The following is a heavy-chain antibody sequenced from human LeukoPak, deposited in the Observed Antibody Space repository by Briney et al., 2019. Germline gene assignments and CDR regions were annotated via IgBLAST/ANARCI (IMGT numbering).Heavy chain of an antibody. V-gene: IGHV4-34*01. J-gene: IGHJ4*02. Sequence: SSETLSLTCAVYGGSFSGYYWSWIRQPPGKGLEWIGEINHSGSTNYNPTIKSRVTISVDTSKNQFSLKLSSVTAADTAVYYCARGRRKVRGVIISLDYWGQGTLVTVSS. CDR2: INHSGST. D-gene: IGHD3-10*01. CDR3: ARGRRKVRGVIISLDY. CDR1: GGSFSGYY.